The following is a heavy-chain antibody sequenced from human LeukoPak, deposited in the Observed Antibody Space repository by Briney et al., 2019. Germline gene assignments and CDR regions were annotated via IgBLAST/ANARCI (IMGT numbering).Heavy chain of an antibody. J-gene: IGHJ6*02. CDR3: ARDPSTYGYVYGMDV. V-gene: IGHV4-59*01. CDR2: IYYSGST. D-gene: IGHD5-18*01. CDR1: GGSISSYY. Sequence: SETLSLTCTVSGGSISSYYWSWIRQPPGKGLEWIGYIYYSGSTNYNPSLKSRVTISVDTSKNQFSLKLSSVTAADTAVYYCARDPSTYGYVYGMDVWGQGTTVTVSS.